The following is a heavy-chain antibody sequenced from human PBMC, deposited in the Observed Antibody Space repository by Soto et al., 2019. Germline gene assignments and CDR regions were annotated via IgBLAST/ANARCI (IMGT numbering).Heavy chain of an antibody. V-gene: IGHV3-48*01. J-gene: IGHJ4*02. CDR2: INTDSSSI. CDR1: GFTFSSYS. CDR3: ARVYDSPFDY. D-gene: IGHD3-16*01. Sequence: EVQLVESGGGLVQPGGSLRLSCAASGFTFSSYSVNWVRQAPGKGLAWVSYINTDSSSIYYADSVKGRFTISRDNAKNSLYLQMNSLRGEDTAVYYCARVYDSPFDYWGQGTLVTVSS.